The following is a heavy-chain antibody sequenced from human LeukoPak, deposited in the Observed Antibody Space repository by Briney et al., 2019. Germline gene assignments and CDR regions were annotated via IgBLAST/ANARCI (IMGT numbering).Heavy chain of an antibody. D-gene: IGHD4-17*01. CDR1: GFTFSRYS. J-gene: IGHJ4*02. Sequence: GGSLRLSCAASGFTFSRYSMNWVRQAPGKGLEWVSSISSSSSYIYYADSVKGRFTISRDNAKNTLYLQMNSLRAEDTAVYYCARGEGDYGDFPLGYWGQGTLVTVSS. V-gene: IGHV3-21*01. CDR3: ARGEGDYGDFPLGY. CDR2: ISSSSSYI.